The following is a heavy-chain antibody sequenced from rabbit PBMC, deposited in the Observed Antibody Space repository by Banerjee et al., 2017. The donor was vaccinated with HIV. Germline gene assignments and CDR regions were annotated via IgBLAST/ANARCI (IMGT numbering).Heavy chain of an antibody. J-gene: IGHJ4*01. V-gene: IGHV1S43*01. Sequence: QQQLEESGGGLVKPGGTLTLTCKASGIDFSSYYYMCWVRQAPGKGLELIACIYTSNGITWYASWVNGRFTISRSTSLNTVTLQMTSLTAADTATYFCARDLAGYAGAASASGYFNFWGPGTLVTVS. D-gene: IGHD4-2*01. CDR1: GIDFSSYYY. CDR2: IYTSNGIT. CDR3: ARDLAGYAGAASASGYFNF.